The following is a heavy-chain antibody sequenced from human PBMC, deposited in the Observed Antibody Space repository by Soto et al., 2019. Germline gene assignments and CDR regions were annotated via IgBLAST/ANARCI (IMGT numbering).Heavy chain of an antibody. Sequence: SETLSLTCTVSGYSIRNDYYWGWIRQPPGKGLEWIGTIYHSGSTYYTPSLKSRVTISVDASENHFSQKLSSVTAADTAVYYCARVGPYCGGDCYSLAPWGQGTLVTVSS. V-gene: IGHV4-38-2*02. CDR1: GYSIRNDYY. CDR3: ARVGPYCGGDCYSLAP. D-gene: IGHD2-21*02. J-gene: IGHJ5*02. CDR2: IYHSGST.